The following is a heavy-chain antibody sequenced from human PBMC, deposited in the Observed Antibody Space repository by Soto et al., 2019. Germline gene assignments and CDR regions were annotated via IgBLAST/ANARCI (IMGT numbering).Heavy chain of an antibody. D-gene: IGHD2-21*01. CDR2: ISYDGSNK. Sequence: QVQLVESGGGVVQPGRSLRLSCAASGFTFSSYAMQWVRQAPGKGLEWVAVISYDGSNKYYADSVKGRFTISRDNSKNTLYLQMNSLRAEDTAVYYCARTGDLRQVAFDIWGQGTMVTVSS. CDR3: ARTGDLRQVAFDI. CDR1: GFTFSSYA. V-gene: IGHV3-30-3*01. J-gene: IGHJ3*02.